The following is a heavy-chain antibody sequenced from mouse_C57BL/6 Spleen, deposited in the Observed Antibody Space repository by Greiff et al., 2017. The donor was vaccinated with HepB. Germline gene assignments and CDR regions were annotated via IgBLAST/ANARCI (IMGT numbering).Heavy chain of an antibody. Sequence: QVQLQQSGAELVKPGASVKMSCKASGYTFTSYWITWVKQRPGQGLEWIGDIYPGSGSTNYNEKFKSKATLTVDTSSSTAYMQLSSLTSEDSAVYYCARSGDSSGYFDYWGQGTTLTVSS. CDR1: GYTFTSYW. CDR3: ARSGDSSGYFDY. D-gene: IGHD3-2*02. CDR2: IYPGSGST. V-gene: IGHV1-55*01. J-gene: IGHJ2*01.